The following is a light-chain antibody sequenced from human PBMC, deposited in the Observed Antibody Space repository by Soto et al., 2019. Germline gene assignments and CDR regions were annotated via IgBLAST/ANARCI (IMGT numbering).Light chain of an antibody. CDR2: GAS. J-gene: IGKJ1*01. Sequence: EIVLTQSPGTLSLSPGERATLSCRASQSVSSRLAWYQQKPGQAPRLLIYGASSRATGIPDRFGGSGSGTDFTLTISRLEPEDFAVYYCQQYENSPPTFGQGTKVDIK. CDR1: QSVSSR. CDR3: QQYENSPPT. V-gene: IGKV3-20*01.